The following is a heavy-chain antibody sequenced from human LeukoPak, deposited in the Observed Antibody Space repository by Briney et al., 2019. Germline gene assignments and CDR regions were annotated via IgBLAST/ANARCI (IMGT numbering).Heavy chain of an antibody. V-gene: IGHV4-34*01. D-gene: IGHD3-10*01. CDR3: ARGLRFHIGSGNWFDL. J-gene: IGHJ5*02. CDR1: GGTFRGFF. Sequence: SSETLCLTCAVSGGTFRGFFWSWIRQPPGKGPAWIGEIDHSGSTNYDPSLESRVTLSVDTSKNQVSLTLNSVTAADTAVYYCARGLRFHIGSGNWFDLWGQGTLVTVSS. CDR2: IDHSGST.